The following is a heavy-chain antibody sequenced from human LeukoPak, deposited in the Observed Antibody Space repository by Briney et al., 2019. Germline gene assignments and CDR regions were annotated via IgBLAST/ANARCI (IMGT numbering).Heavy chain of an antibody. Sequence: ETLSLTCTVSGGSLSSNYWSWIRQPPGKGLEWVSEITGSGGSTYYADSVKGRFTISRDNSKNTLYLQMNSLRAEDTAIYYCARELFDFDYWGQGTLVTVSS. V-gene: IGHV3-23*01. J-gene: IGHJ4*02. D-gene: IGHD3-10*01. CDR1: GGSLSSNY. CDR3: ARELFDFDY. CDR2: ITGSGGST.